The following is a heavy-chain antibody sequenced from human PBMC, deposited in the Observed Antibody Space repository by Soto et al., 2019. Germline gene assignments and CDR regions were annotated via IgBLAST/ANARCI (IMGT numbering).Heavy chain of an antibody. D-gene: IGHD3-16*01. V-gene: IGHV3-53*01. Sequence: ESGGGLIQPGGSLRLSCAASGLSVSSNYMTWVHQTPGKVLEWVSTIYPSGTTFYADTVKGRFAVSRDISNNTLYLEMNSLRVEDTAVYYCAKDAPAYKFYGVDVWGLGTTVTVSS. CDR2: IYPSGTT. CDR3: AKDAPAYKFYGVDV. CDR1: GLSVSSNY. J-gene: IGHJ6*02.